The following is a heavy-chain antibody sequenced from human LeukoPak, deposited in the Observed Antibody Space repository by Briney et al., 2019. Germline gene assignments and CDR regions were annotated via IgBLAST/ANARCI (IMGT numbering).Heavy chain of an antibody. J-gene: IGHJ4*02. CDR1: GFTFSSYA. D-gene: IGHD3-22*01. CDR2: ISGSGGST. V-gene: IGHV3-23*01. CDR3: VKDYYYASSGYSFDY. Sequence: PGGSLRLSCAASGFTFSSYAMSWDRQAPGKGLEWVSAISGSGGSTYYADSVKGRFTISRDNSKNTLYLQMNSLRAEDTAVYYCVKDYYYASSGYSFDYWDQGTLVTVSP.